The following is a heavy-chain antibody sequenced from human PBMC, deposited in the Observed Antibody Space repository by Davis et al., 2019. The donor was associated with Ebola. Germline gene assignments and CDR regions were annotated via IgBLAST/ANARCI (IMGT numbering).Heavy chain of an antibody. CDR1: GFTFSSYA. V-gene: IGHV3-23*01. J-gene: IGHJ4*02. Sequence: GESLKISCVGSGFTFSSYAMNWVRQAPGKGLEWVSAISGSGGSTYYADSVKGRFTISRDNSKNTLYLQMKSLRAEDTAIYYCAKHGSTSCYAGVCYFDWWGQGTLVTVSS. CDR2: ISGSGGST. D-gene: IGHD2-2*01. CDR3: AKHGSTSCYAGVCYFDW.